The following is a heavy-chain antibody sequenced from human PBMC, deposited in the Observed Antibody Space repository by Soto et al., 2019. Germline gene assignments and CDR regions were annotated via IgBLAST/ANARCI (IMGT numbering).Heavy chain of an antibody. Sequence: PGGSLRLSCAASGFMFSNHGMHWVRQAPGKGLEWVAVIWSEGNNRYYADSVKGRFTISRDNSKNMVYLQMNSLRAEDTAVYYSVRGDNWNDEASDYWGQGT. V-gene: IGHV3-33*01. D-gene: IGHD1-1*01. CDR1: GFMFSNHG. CDR3: VRGDNWNDEASDY. CDR2: IWSEGNNR. J-gene: IGHJ4*02.